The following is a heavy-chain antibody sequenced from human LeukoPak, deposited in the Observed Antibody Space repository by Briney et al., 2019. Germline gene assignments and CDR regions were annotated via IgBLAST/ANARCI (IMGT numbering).Heavy chain of an antibody. D-gene: IGHD2-15*01. J-gene: IGHJ6*02. CDR1: GYSFTDYG. CDR3: ARFAVVAANSYGMDV. V-gene: IGHV1-69*13. Sequence: SVKVSCKASGYSFTDYGISWVRQAPGQGLEWMGGIIPIFGTANYAQKFQCRVTITADESTSTAYMELSSLRSEDTAVYYCARFAVVAANSYGMDVWGQGTTVTVSS. CDR2: IIPIFGTA.